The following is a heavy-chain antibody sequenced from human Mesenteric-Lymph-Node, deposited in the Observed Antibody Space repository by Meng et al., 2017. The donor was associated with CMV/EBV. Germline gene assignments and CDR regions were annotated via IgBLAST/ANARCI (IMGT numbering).Heavy chain of an antibody. CDR1: GFTFSDYY. CDR2: ISSSGTTI. J-gene: IGHJ4*02. CDR3: ARKGSGCNSFDY. D-gene: IGHD4-23*01. Sequence: GGSLRLSCVASGFTFSDYYMTWIRQAPGKGLEWVSYISSSGTTIYYADSVRGRFTISRDNAQNSLYLQMNSLSAEDTAVYYCARKGSGCNSFDYWGQGTLVTVSS. V-gene: IGHV3-11*01.